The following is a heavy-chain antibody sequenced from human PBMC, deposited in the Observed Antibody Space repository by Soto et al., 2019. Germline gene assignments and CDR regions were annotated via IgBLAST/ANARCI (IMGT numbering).Heavy chain of an antibody. V-gene: IGHV1-18*01. J-gene: IGHJ4*02. Sequence: QVQLVQSGAEVKKPGASVKVSCKASGYTFTSYGISWARQAPGQGLEWMGWISAYNGNTHYAQKLQGRVTMTTDTSASTAYRELRSLRSNDTAVDYCASEDPPSLHWGQVTLVTVSA. D-gene: IGHD2-2*01. CDR1: GYTFTSYG. CDR2: ISAYNGNT. CDR3: ASEDPPSLH.